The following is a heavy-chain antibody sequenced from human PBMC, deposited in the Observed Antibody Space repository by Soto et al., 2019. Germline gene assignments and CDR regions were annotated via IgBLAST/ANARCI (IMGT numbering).Heavy chain of an antibody. CDR2: ISSSGSTR. D-gene: IGHD6-13*01. CDR3: ARDGMYSSSWHYYYYGMDV. CDR1: GFTFSSYE. J-gene: IGHJ6*02. Sequence: GGSLRLSCAASGFTFSSYEMNWVRQAPGKGLEWVSYISSSGSTRYYADSVKGRFTISRDNAKNSLYLQMNSLRAEDTAVYYCARDGMYSSSWHYYYYGMDVWGQGTTVTVSS. V-gene: IGHV3-48*03.